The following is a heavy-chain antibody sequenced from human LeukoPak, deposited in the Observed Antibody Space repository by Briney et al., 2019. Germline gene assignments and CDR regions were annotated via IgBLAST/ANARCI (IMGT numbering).Heavy chain of an antibody. CDR2: IYYSGST. Sequence: SETLSLTCTVSGGSISSYYWSWLRQPPGKGLEWIGYIYYSGSTNYNPPLKSRVTISVDTSKNQFSLKLSSVTAADTAVYYCALRMVRGVIDWFNPWGQGTLVTVSS. CDR3: ALRMVRGVIDWFNP. D-gene: IGHD3-10*01. CDR1: GGSISSYY. J-gene: IGHJ5*02. V-gene: IGHV4-59*01.